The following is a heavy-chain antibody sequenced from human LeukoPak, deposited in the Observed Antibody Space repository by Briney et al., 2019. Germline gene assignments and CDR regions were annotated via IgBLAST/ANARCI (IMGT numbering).Heavy chain of an antibody. V-gene: IGHV3-23*01. J-gene: IGHJ4*02. D-gene: IGHD3-16*01. CDR2: ISGRDTGT. CDR1: GFTFSNYA. Sequence: PGGSLRLSCAASGFTFSNYAMSWVRQAPGKGLEWVSSISGRDTGTYYADSVKGRFTISRDNSKSTLYLQIHSLRADDTAFYYCAKRPTFNKTFDYWGQGTLVTVS. CDR3: AKRPTFNKTFDY.